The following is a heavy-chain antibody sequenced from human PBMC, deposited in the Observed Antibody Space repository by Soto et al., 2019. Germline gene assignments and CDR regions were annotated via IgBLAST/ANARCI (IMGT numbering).Heavy chain of an antibody. Sequence: PVGSLRLSCASSVFTFNTYGMHCVRQAPGKGLEWVATISSDGSAQHYSESVQGRFTVSRDNPKDFLYLQMNSLRLEDTALYYCSPMSIGSFISYCGQGTLVTVSS. CDR3: SPMSIGSFISY. CDR1: VFTFNTYG. D-gene: IGHD1-26*01. V-gene: IGHV3-30*03. J-gene: IGHJ4*02. CDR2: ISSDGSAQ.